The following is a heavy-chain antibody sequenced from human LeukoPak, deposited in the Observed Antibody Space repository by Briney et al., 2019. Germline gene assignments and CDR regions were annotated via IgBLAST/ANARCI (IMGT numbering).Heavy chain of an antibody. CDR1: GFSVSNYY. J-gene: IGHJ5*01. D-gene: IGHD3-16*01. CDR2: IRDSGAT. CDR3: ARDRAVTQVWVEFDS. V-gene: IGHV3-66*03. Sequence: GGSLRLSCAGSGFSVSNYYMNWVRQAPGKGLEWVLLIRDSGATFYADSVKGRFTISRDNSKNTVYLQMNRLRVEDTAVYFCARDRAVTQVWVEFDSWGQGTQVTVSS.